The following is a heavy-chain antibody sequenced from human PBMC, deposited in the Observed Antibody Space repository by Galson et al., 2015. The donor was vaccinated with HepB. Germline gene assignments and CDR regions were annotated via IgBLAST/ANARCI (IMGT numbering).Heavy chain of an antibody. CDR2: ISYDGSNK. J-gene: IGHJ4*02. V-gene: IGHV3-30*18. Sequence: SLRLSCAASGFTFSSYGMHWVRQAPGKGLEWVAVISYDGSNKYYADSVKGRFTISRDNSKNTLYLQMNSLRAEDTAVYYCAKDSLAYGDDTGPLDYWGQGTLVTVSS. CDR3: AKDSLAYGDDTGPLDY. D-gene: IGHD4-17*01. CDR1: GFTFSSYG.